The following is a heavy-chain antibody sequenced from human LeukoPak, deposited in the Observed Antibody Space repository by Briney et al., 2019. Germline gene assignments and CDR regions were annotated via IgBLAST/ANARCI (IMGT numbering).Heavy chain of an antibody. CDR1: GGTFSSYA. CDR2: IIPIFGTA. J-gene: IGHJ5*02. D-gene: IGHD2-15*01. V-gene: IGHV1-69*01. CDR3: AIPSYCSGGSCYPPDWFDP. Sequence: SVKVSCRASGGTFSSYAISWVRQAPGQGLEWVGGIIPIFGTANYAQKFQGRVTITADESTSTAYMELSSLRSEDTAVYYCAIPSYCSGGSCYPPDWFDPWGQGTLVTVSS.